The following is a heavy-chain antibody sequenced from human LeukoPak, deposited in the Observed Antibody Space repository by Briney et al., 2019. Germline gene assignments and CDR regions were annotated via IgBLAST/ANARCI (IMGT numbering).Heavy chain of an antibody. J-gene: IGHJ4*02. Sequence: GGSLKISCQGSGYSFTSYWIGWVRQMPGKGLEWMGIIYPGDSDTRYSPSFQGQVTISADKSISTAYLQWSSLKASDTAMYYCARHLYSSGYYYFDYWGQGTLVTVSS. CDR3: ARHLYSSGYYYFDY. D-gene: IGHD3-22*01. CDR2: IYPGDSDT. CDR1: GYSFTSYW. V-gene: IGHV5-51*01.